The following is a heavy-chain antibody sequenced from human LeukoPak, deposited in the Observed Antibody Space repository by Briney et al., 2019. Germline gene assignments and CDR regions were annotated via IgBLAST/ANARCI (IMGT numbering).Heavy chain of an antibody. CDR1: GGSVSRGGYY. J-gene: IGHJ4*02. V-gene: IGHV4-31*03. CDR3: ARDPHREGYFDY. Sequence: SETLSLTCTVSGGSVSRGGYYWSWIRQHPGKGLEWIGYTSYSGSTYYNPSLMSRITISVDRSQNQFSLKMRDVTAADTAVYYCARDPHREGYFDYWGQGTLVTVSS. CDR2: TSYSGST.